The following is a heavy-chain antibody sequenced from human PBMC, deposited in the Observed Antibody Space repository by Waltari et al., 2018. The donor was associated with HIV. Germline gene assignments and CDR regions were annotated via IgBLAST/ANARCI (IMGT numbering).Heavy chain of an antibody. V-gene: IGHV3-21*01. J-gene: IGHJ4*02. CDR2: ISSTSSFI. D-gene: IGHD3-3*01. Sequence: ELQLVESGGGLVKPGGSLRLSCGVSGFTFNTFSMQWVRQAPGKGVEWVSSISSTSSFIYYADSVKGRFTISRDNGKTSLYLQINNRRVEDTAVYYCASEDCWSGPHNWGQGSLVTVSS. CDR3: ASEDCWSGPHN. CDR1: GFTFNTFS.